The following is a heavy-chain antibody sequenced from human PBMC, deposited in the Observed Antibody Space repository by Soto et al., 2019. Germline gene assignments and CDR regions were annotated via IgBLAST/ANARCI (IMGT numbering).Heavy chain of an antibody. CDR1: GDSVSSNSAA. Sequence: PSQTLSLTCAISGDSVSSNSAAWNWIRQSPSRGLEWLGRTYYRSKWYNDYAVSVKSRITINPDTSKNQFSLQLNSVTPEDTAVYYCARLASRSSWYSDGWFDPWGQGTLVTVPQ. V-gene: IGHV6-1*01. CDR3: ARLASRSSWYSDGWFDP. CDR2: TYYRSKWYN. J-gene: IGHJ5*02. D-gene: IGHD6-13*01.